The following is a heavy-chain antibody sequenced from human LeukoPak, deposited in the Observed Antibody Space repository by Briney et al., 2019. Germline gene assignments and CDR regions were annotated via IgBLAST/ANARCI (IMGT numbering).Heavy chain of an antibody. CDR1: GFTFSSYA. V-gene: IGHV3-30-3*01. D-gene: IGHD2-21*01. J-gene: IGHJ3*02. Sequence: GGSLRLSCAASGFTFSSYAMHWVRQAPGKGLEWVAVISYDGSNKYYADSVKGRFTISRDNSKNTLYLQMNSLRAEDTAVYYCAKVSADWDAFDIWGQGTMVTVSS. CDR3: AKVSADWDAFDI. CDR2: ISYDGSNK.